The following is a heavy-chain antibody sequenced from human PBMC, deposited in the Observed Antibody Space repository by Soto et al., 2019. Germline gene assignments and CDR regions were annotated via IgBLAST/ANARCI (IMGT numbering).Heavy chain of an antibody. CDR3: AKDSFINLRGYDSY. J-gene: IGHJ4*02. Sequence: HPGGSLRLSCAASGFTFSTYAMIWVRQAPGKGLEWVSAISGSGDSTYYADSVEGRFTISRDNSKNTLYLQMSSLRAEDTAIYYCAKDSFINLRGYDSYWGQGTLVTVSS. D-gene: IGHD5-12*01. V-gene: IGHV3-23*01. CDR2: ISGSGDST. CDR1: GFTFSTYA.